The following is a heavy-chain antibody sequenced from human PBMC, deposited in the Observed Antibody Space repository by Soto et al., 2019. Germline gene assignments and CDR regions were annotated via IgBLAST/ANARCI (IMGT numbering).Heavy chain of an antibody. D-gene: IGHD3-3*01. Sequence: SPTGPASGFSISSVIAYLSDLLKTPGKGLEWIGSIYYSGSTYYNPSLKSRVTISVDTSKNQFSLKLSSVTAADTAVYDWARQGFFEWLLDYGTDCCVNGTTLTFSA. CDR2: IYYSGST. J-gene: IGHJ6*04. V-gene: IGHV4-39*01. CDR1: GFSISSVIAY. CDR3: ARQGFFEWLLDYGTDC.